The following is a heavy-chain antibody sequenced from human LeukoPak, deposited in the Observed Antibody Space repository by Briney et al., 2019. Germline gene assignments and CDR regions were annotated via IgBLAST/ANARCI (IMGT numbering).Heavy chain of an antibody. Sequence: GGSLRLSCAASGFTFSSSAMSWVRQAPGKGLEWVAAISDTGRLSYCADSVNGRFTISRDNSKNTLYLQMNSLRAEDTAVYYCAKDLNWFESYFDYWGQGTLVTVSS. CDR1: GFTFSSSA. V-gene: IGHV3-23*01. D-gene: IGHD1-20*01. CDR3: AKDLNWFESYFDY. J-gene: IGHJ4*02. CDR2: ISDTGRLS.